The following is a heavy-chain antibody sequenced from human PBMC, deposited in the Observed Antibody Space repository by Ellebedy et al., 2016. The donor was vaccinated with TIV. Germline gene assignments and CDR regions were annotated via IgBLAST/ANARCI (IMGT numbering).Heavy chain of an antibody. D-gene: IGHD2-2*01. CDR3: ARVSTSENFDY. CDR1: GGTFGSYA. V-gene: IGHV1-69*06. CDR2: IIPLSGTA. Sequence: SVKVSXKASGGTFGSYAVSWVRQAPGQGLEWVGGIIPLSGTAKSAQKFQGRVTITVDKPTSTAYMELSSLRSEDTAVYYCARVSTSENFDYWGQGTLVTVSS. J-gene: IGHJ4*02.